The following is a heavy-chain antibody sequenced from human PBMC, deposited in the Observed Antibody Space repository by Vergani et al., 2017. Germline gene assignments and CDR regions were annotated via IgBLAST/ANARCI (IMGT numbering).Heavy chain of an antibody. CDR1: GFTFSNAW. J-gene: IGHJ4*02. D-gene: IGHD2-21*01. Sequence: EVQLVESGGGLVKPGGSHRLSCAASGFTFSNAWMSWVRQAPGKGLEWVGRIKSKTDGGTTDYAAPVKGRFTISRDDSKNTLYLQMNSLKPEDTAVYYCLSIDFPYYFDYWGQGTLVTVSS. CDR3: LSIDFPYYFDY. CDR2: IKSKTDGGTT. V-gene: IGHV3-15*01.